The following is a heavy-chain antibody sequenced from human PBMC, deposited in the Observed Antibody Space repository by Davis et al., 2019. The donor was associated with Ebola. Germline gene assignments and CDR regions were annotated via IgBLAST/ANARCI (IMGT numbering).Heavy chain of an antibody. Sequence: AASVKVSCKASGYTFTNYYMHWVRQAPGQGLEWMGRINPNSGGTNYAQKFQGRVTMTRDTSISTAYMELSRLRSDDTAVYYCARGLSAEQWLVRKKEVHFDLWGRGTLVTVSS. J-gene: IGHJ2*01. CDR3: ARGLSAEQWLVRKKEVHFDL. CDR2: INPNSGGT. CDR1: GYTFTNYY. D-gene: IGHD6-19*01. V-gene: IGHV1-2*06.